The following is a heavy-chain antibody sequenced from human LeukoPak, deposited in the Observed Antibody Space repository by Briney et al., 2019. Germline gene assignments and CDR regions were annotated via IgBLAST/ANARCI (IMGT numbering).Heavy chain of an antibody. CDR1: GFTFSSYA. D-gene: IGHD3-22*01. CDR3: AKEGSRYYYDSSGYYCRPPFDY. CDR2: ISGSGGST. V-gene: IGHV3-23*01. Sequence: PGGSLRLSCAASGFTFSSYAMSWVRQAPGKGLEGVSAISGSGGSTYYADSVKGRFTISRDNSKNTLYLQMNSLRAEDTAVYYCAKEGSRYYYDSSGYYCRPPFDYWGQGTLVTVSS. J-gene: IGHJ4*02.